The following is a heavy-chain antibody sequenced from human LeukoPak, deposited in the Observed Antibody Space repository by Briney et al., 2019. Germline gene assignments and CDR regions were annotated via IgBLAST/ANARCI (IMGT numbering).Heavy chain of an antibody. V-gene: IGHV3-21*01. J-gene: IGHJ5*02. CDR3: AREIPFYDFWSGYKNWFDP. Sequence: GGSLRLSCAASGFTFSSYSMNWVRQAPGKGLEWVSSISSSSSYIYYADSVKGRFTISRDNAKNSLYLQMNSLRAEDTAVYYRAREIPFYDFWSGYKNWFDPWGQGTLVTVSS. D-gene: IGHD3-3*01. CDR2: ISSSSSYI. CDR1: GFTFSSYS.